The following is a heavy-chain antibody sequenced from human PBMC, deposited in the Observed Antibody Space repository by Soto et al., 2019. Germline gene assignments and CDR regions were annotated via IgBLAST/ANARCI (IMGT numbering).Heavy chain of an antibody. Sequence: SSETLSLTCTVSGGSVSSGSYYWSWIRQPPGKGLEWIGYIYNSGSTNYNPSLKSRVTISVDTSKNHFSLRMSSVTAADTAVYYCARDGDGRMTTNPYYYNGMDVWGPGTTVTVSS. CDR1: GGSVSSGSYY. CDR3: ARDGDGRMTTNPYYYNGMDV. CDR2: IYNSGST. V-gene: IGHV4-61*03. D-gene: IGHD4-4*01. J-gene: IGHJ6*02.